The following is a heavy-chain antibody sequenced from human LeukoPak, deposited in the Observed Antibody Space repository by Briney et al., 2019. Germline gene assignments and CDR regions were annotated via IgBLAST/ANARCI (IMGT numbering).Heavy chain of an antibody. V-gene: IGHV4-34*01. CDR2: INHSGST. Sequence: TSETLSLTCAVYGGSFSGYYWSWIRQPPGKGLEWTGEINHSGSTNYNPSLKSRVTISVDTFKNQFSLKLSSVTAADTAVYYCARLRIMITFGGVIDNPDFDYWGQGTLVTVSS. D-gene: IGHD3-16*02. CDR3: ARLRIMITFGGVIDNPDFDY. J-gene: IGHJ4*02. CDR1: GGSFSGYY.